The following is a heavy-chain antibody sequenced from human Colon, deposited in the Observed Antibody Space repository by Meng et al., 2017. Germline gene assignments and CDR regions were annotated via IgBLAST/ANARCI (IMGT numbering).Heavy chain of an antibody. D-gene: IGHD3-22*01. V-gene: IGHV6-1*01. CDR2: TYYRSRWYN. J-gene: IGHJ4*02. CDR1: GDSVPSYSAA. Sequence: QVQLQQSGPGLVKPSQTLSLTCAISGDSVPSYSAAWDWIRQSPSRGLEWLGRTYYRSRWYNDYAVSLKGRITITPDTSKNLFSLHLNSVTPEDTAIYYCARDLSSARYYFDNWGQGILVTVSS. CDR3: ARDLSSARYYFDN.